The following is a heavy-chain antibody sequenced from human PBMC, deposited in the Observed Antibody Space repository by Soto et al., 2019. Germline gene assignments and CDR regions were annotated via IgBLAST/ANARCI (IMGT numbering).Heavy chain of an antibody. CDR3: ARGPDYYGSGSYSDY. CDR2: ISAYNGNT. D-gene: IGHD3-10*01. CDR1: GYTFTSYG. Sequence: KVSCKASGYTFTSYGISWVRQAPGQGLEWMGWISAYNGNTNYAQKLQGRVTMTTDTSTSTAYMELRSLRSDDTAVYYCARGPDYYGSGSYSDYWGQGTLVTVSS. J-gene: IGHJ4*02. V-gene: IGHV1-18*01.